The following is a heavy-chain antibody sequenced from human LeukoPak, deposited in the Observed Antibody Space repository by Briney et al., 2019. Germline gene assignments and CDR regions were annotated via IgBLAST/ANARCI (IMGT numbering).Heavy chain of an antibody. CDR3: VRDGRYCSGGRCFPI. D-gene: IGHD2-15*01. CDR1: GFTFRSYE. J-gene: IGHJ4*02. V-gene: IGHV3-48*03. Sequence: GGSLRLPYAASGFTFRSYEMNWVRQAPGKGLEWVSFISSSGSAMYYADSVKGRFTISRDNAKNSLYLQMNSLRAEDTALYYCVRDGRYCSGGRCFPIWGQGTLVTVST. CDR2: ISSSGSAM.